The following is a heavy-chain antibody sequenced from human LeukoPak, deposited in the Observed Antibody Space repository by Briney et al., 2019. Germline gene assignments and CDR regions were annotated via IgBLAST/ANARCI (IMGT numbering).Heavy chain of an antibody. CDR3: ARVGRGRYYFDY. V-gene: IGHV4-34*01. Sequence: SETLSLTCTVSGGSISSYYWSWIRQPPGKGLEWIGEINHSGSTNYNPSLKSRVTISVDTSKNQFSLKLSSVTAADTAVYYCARVGRGRYYFDYWGQGTLVTVSS. CDR1: GGSISSYY. J-gene: IGHJ4*02. D-gene: IGHD3-16*01. CDR2: INHSGST.